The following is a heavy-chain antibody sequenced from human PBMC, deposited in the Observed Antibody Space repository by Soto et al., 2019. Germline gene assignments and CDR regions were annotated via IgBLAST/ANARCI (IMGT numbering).Heavy chain of an antibody. CDR2: KANDGRSE. J-gene: IGHJ4*02. CDR3: AKDKGRTAIDY. Sequence: QVQLVESGGGVVQPGRSLRLSCAASGLTFSAAGMHWVRQAPGKGLEWVALKANDGRSESYADSVKGRFTISRDNSQNRLYLQMSGLRAEATAVYSCAKDKGRTAIDYWGQGTLVSVSS. V-gene: IGHV3-30*18. CDR1: GLTFSAAG.